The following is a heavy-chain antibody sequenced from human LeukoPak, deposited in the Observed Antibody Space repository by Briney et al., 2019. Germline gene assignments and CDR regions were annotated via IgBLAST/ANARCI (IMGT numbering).Heavy chain of an antibody. D-gene: IGHD3-22*01. Sequence: SETLSLTCTVSGGSISSYYWSWIRQPPGKGLEWIGYIFYSGSTKYSPSLNSRVTISLDTSKNQFSLNLNSVTAADTAVYYCARQPSGFYDKSGYYPYYFDHWGQGTLVTVSS. CDR2: IFYSGST. V-gene: IGHV4-59*08. J-gene: IGHJ4*02. CDR3: ARQPSGFYDKSGYYPYYFDH. CDR1: GGSISSYY.